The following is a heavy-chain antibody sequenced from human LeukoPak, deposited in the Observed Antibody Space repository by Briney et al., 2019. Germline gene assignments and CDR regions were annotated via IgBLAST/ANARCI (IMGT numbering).Heavy chain of an antibody. V-gene: IGHV4-38-2*02. D-gene: IGHD3-16*02. CDR2: IHHSGST. Sequence: PSETLSLTCSVSDDSITMYYWTWIRQPPGKGLQWIGSIHHSGSTYYNPSLKSRVTISVDTSKNQFSLKLSSVTAADTAVYYCARGRGDYDYVWGSYRHYYFDYWGQGTLVTVSS. CDR1: DDSITMYY. CDR3: ARGRGDYDYVWGSYRHYYFDY. J-gene: IGHJ4*02.